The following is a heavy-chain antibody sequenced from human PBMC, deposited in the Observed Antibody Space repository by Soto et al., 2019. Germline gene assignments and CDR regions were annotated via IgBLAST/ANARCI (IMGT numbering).Heavy chain of an antibody. CDR3: ARDDGPGYSSSWYGY. D-gene: IGHD6-13*01. V-gene: IGHV1-3*01. CDR1: GYTFTIYA. CDR2: INAGNGNT. Sequence: ASVKVSCKASGYTFTIYAMHWVRQAPGQRLEWMGWINAGNGNTKYSQKFQGRVTITRDTSASTAYMELGSLRSEDTAVYYCARDDGPGYSSSWYGYWGQGTLVTVSS. J-gene: IGHJ4*02.